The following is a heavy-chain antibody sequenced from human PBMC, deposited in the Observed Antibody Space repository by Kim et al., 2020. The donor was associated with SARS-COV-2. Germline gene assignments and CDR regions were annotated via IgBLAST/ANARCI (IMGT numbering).Heavy chain of an antibody. Sequence: YYNPSLKSRVTISVDTSKNQFSLKLSSVTAADTAVYYCARRVVIIDAFDIWGQGTMVTVSS. D-gene: IGHD3-22*01. V-gene: IGHV4-39*01. J-gene: IGHJ3*02. CDR3: ARRVVIIDAFDI.